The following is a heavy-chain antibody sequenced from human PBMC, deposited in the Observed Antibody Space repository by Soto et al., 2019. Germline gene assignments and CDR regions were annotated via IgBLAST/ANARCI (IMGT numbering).Heavy chain of an antibody. CDR1: GYSFTSYW. CDR2: IYPGDSDT. CDR3: ARKGGSGSYYSFRYGMDV. J-gene: IGHJ6*01. D-gene: IGHD3-10*01. Sequence: GESLKISCKGSGYSFTSYWIGWVRQMPGKGLEWMGIIYPGDSDTRYSPSFQGQVTISADKSISTAYLQWSSLKASDTAMYYCARKGGSGSYYSFRYGMDVWGQGTTVTVSS. V-gene: IGHV5-51*01.